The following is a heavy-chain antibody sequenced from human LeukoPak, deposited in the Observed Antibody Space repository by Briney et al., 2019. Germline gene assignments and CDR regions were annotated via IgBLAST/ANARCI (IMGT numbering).Heavy chain of an antibody. CDR1: GGSISSSSYY. Sequence: SETLSLTCTVSGGSISSSSYYWGWIRQPPGKGLEWIGSIYYSGSTYYSPSLKSRVTISVDTSKNQFSLKLSSVTAADTAVYYCARLSGYYDEDYWGQGTLVTVSS. CDR2: IYYSGST. V-gene: IGHV4-39*01. CDR3: ARLSGYYDEDY. D-gene: IGHD3-22*01. J-gene: IGHJ4*02.